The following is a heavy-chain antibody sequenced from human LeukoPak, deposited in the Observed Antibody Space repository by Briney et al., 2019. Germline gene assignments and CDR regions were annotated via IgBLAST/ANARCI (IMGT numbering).Heavy chain of an antibody. CDR1: AFTFSSYW. D-gene: IGHD3-10*01. Sequence: GGYLRLYCAASAFTFSSYWMRWVRQAPGKGREWVANIKQDGSEKYHVDSVKGRFTISRDNAKNSLYLQMNSLRAEDTAAYYCARDPLTMVRGVPDYWGQGTLVTVSS. CDR3: ARDPLTMVRGVPDY. J-gene: IGHJ4*02. V-gene: IGHV3-7*03. CDR2: IKQDGSEK.